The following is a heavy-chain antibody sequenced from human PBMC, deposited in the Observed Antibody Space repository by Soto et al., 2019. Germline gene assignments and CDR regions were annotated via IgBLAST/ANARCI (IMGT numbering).Heavy chain of an antibody. CDR3: ARGGSYRTPFDY. D-gene: IGHD3-16*02. CDR2: NNAGNGNA. J-gene: IGHJ4*02. CDR1: GFTFTSYA. V-gene: IGHV1-3*01. Sequence: VSVQVCCEASGFTFTSYAMHSVRQATGQRLERMGWNNAGNGNAKYSQKFQGRVTITRDTSSITAYMELSSLRSDDTAVYYCARGGSYRTPFDYWGQGTLVTVSP.